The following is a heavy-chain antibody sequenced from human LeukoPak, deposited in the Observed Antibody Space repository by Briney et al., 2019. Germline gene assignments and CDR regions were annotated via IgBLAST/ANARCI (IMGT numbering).Heavy chain of an antibody. CDR1: GGSISSSSYY. CDR3: ARREGYYDLDY. D-gene: IGHD3-22*01. Sequence: SETLSLTCTVSGGSISSSSYYWGWIRQPPGKGLEWIGSIYYSGSTYYNPSLKSRVTISVDTSKNQFSLKLSSVTAADTAVYYCARREGYYDLDYWGQETLVTVSS. J-gene: IGHJ4*02. CDR2: IYYSGST. V-gene: IGHV4-39*01.